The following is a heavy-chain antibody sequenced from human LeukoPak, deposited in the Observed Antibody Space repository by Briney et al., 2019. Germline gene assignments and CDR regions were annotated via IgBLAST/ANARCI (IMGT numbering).Heavy chain of an antibody. Sequence: GASVKVSCKASGGTFSSYALSWVRQAPGQGLEWMGGIIPIFGTANYALKFQGRVTITTDESTSTAYMEVSSLRSEDTAVYYCARESRAVAGFIDYWGQGTLVTVSS. CDR2: IIPIFGTA. D-gene: IGHD6-19*01. V-gene: IGHV1-69*05. CDR3: ARESRAVAGFIDY. CDR1: GGTFSSYA. J-gene: IGHJ4*02.